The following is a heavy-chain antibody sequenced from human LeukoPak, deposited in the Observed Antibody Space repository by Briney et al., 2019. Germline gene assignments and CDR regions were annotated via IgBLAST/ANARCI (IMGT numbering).Heavy chain of an antibody. Sequence: GGSLRLSCAASGFTFTDSWMSWVRQPPGKGLEWVVNIKPDGTEKYYADSLKGRFTVSRDNAKNSLYLQMSSLRVEDTAVYYCARVRYGNYFDYWGQGTLVTVSS. CDR2: IKPDGTEK. CDR3: ARVRYGNYFDY. D-gene: IGHD3-16*02. V-gene: IGHV3-7*04. J-gene: IGHJ4*02. CDR1: GFTFTDSW.